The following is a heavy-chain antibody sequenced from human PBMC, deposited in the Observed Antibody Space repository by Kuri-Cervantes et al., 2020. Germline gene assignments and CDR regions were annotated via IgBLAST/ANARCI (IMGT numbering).Heavy chain of an antibody. Sequence: LSLTCAASGFTFSSYSMNWVRQAPGKGLEWVSYISSSSSTIYYADSVKGRFTISRDNAKNSLYLQMNSLRAEDTAVYYCARGFRSRRSWPLGYYYGMDVWGQGTTVTVSS. CDR2: ISSSSSTI. D-gene: IGHD1-14*01. CDR1: GFTFSSYS. V-gene: IGHV3-48*01. CDR3: ARGFRSRRSWPLGYYYGMDV. J-gene: IGHJ6*02.